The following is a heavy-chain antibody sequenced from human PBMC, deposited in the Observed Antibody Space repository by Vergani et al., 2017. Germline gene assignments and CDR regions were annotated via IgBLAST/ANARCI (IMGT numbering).Heavy chain of an antibody. CDR2: IWYDGSNK. CDR3: ARDGAMVRGAPDHYYYYMDV. V-gene: IGHV3-33*01. D-gene: IGHD3-10*01. J-gene: IGHJ6*03. Sequence: QVQLVESGGGVVQPGRSLRLYCAASGFTFSSYGMHWVRQAPGKGLEWVAVIWYDGSNKYYADSVKGRFTISRDNSKNTLYLQMNSLRAEDTAVYYCARDGAMVRGAPDHYYYYMDVWGKGTTVTVSS. CDR1: GFTFSSYG.